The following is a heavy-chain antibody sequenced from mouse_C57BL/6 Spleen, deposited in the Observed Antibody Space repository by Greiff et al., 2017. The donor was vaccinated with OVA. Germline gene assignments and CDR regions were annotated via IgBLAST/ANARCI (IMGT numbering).Heavy chain of an antibody. CDR2: IYPRSGNT. J-gene: IGHJ2*01. Sequence: VQLQQSGAELARPGASVKLSCKASGYTFTSYGISWVKQRTGQGLEWIGEIYPRSGNTYYNEKFKGKATLTADKSSSTAYMELRSLTSEDSTVYFCARFNYGNYHDYWGQGTTLTVSS. D-gene: IGHD2-1*01. V-gene: IGHV1-81*01. CDR1: GYTFTSYG. CDR3: ARFNYGNYHDY.